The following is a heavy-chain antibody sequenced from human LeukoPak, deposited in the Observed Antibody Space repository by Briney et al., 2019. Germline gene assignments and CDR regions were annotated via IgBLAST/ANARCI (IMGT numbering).Heavy chain of an antibody. D-gene: IGHD3-10*01. CDR2: INHRGST. CDR3: ARLWFGEL. J-gene: IGHJ4*02. Sequence: PSETLSLTCAVYGGSFSGYSWSWIRQPPGKGLEWIGEINHRGSTNYNPSLKSRVTVSVDTSKNQFSLRLSSVTAADTAVYYCARLWFGELWGQGTLVTVSS. CDR1: GGSFSGYS. V-gene: IGHV4-34*01.